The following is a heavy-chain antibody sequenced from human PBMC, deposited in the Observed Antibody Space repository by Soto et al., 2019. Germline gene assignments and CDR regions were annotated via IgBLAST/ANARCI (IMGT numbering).Heavy chain of an antibody. CDR1: GFTFSSYS. CDR3: ARKLISIAAAGPYYCYGMDV. CDR2: ISSSRSYI. J-gene: IGHJ6*02. Sequence: GGSLRLSCAASGFTFSSYSMNCLRQAPGKGLEWVSSISSSRSYIYYADSVKGRFTISKDNAKNSLYLQMNSLRAEDTAVYYWARKLISIAAAGPYYCYGMDVWGQGTTVTGSS. D-gene: IGHD6-13*01. V-gene: IGHV3-21*01.